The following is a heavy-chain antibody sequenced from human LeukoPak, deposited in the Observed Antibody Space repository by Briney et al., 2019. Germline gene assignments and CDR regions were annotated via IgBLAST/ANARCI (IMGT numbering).Heavy chain of an antibody. V-gene: IGHV3-48*01. CDR2: ISSSSSTI. CDR1: GFTFSSYA. Sequence: LAGGSLRLSCAASGFTFSSYAMSWVRQAPGKGLEWVSYISSSSSTIYYADSVKGRFTISRDNAKNSLYLQMNSLRAEDTAVYYCAKEIYGDSTGGRFQQWGQGTLVTVSS. J-gene: IGHJ1*01. CDR3: AKEIYGDSTGGRFQQ. D-gene: IGHD4-17*01.